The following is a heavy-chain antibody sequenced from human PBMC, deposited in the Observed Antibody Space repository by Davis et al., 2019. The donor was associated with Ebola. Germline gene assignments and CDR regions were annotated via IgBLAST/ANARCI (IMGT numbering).Heavy chain of an antibody. Sequence: ASVTVSRKASRYTFTSYDINWVRQATGQGLEWMGWMNPNSGNTGYAQKFQGRVTMTRNTSISTAYMELSSLRSEDTAVYYCARAGDTMVRGVIIGYYFDYWGQGTLVTVSS. CDR1: RYTFTSYD. CDR2: MNPNSGNT. J-gene: IGHJ4*02. D-gene: IGHD3-10*01. CDR3: ARAGDTMVRGVIIGYYFDY. V-gene: IGHV1-8*01.